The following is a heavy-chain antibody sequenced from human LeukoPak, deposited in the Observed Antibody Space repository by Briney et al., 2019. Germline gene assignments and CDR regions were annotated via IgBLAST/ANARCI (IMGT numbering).Heavy chain of an antibody. D-gene: IGHD3-10*01. CDR2: IYYSGST. V-gene: IGHV4-59*01. Sequence: SETLSLTCTVSGASISPYYWSWLRQPPGKGLEWIGYIYYSGSTNYNPSLKSRVTISVDTSKNQFSLKLSPVTAADTAVYYCARGHYGPGIGTYPSWGQGTLVTVSA. CDR3: ARGHYGPGIGTYPS. J-gene: IGHJ4*02. CDR1: GASISPYY.